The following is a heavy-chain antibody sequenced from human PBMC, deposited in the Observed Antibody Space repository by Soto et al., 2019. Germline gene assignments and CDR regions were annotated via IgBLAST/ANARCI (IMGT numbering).Heavy chain of an antibody. CDR1: GFTFSSYA. V-gene: IGHV3-23*01. Sequence: EVQLLESEGGLVQPGGSLRLSCAASGFTFSSYAMSWVRQAAGKGLEWVSIIGVGGGDRYYPESVKGRFTISRDNSRDTLYLEMNSLRDEDTAVYYCARVRFGELVWGQGTLVTVSS. J-gene: IGHJ4*02. CDR2: IGVGGGDR. D-gene: IGHD3-10*01. CDR3: ARVRFGELV.